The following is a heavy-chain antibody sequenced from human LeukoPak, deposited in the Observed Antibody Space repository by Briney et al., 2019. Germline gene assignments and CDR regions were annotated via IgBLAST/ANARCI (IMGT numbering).Heavy chain of an antibody. CDR2: IYYSGST. Sequence: SETLSLTCTVSGGSLSSSSYYWSWIRQPPGKGLEWIGYIYYSGSTNYNPSLKSRVTISVDTSKNQFSLKLSSVTAADTAVYYCARGYCSGGSCYFPGWFDPWGQGTLVTVSS. CDR1: GGSLSSSSYY. J-gene: IGHJ5*02. D-gene: IGHD2-15*01. CDR3: ARGYCSGGSCYFPGWFDP. V-gene: IGHV4-61*01.